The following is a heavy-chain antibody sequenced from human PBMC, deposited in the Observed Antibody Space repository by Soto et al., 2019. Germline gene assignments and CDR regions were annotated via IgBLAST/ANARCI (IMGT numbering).Heavy chain of an antibody. J-gene: IGHJ4*02. CDR3: ARDYYGSGSYRLMSYFDY. CDR2: INHSGST. V-gene: IGHV4-34*01. Sequence: SETLSLTCAVYGGSFSGYYWSWIRQPPGKGLEWIGEINHSGSTNYNPSLKSRVTISVDTSKNQFSLKLSSVTAADTAVYYCARDYYGSGSYRLMSYFDYWGQGTLVTVSS. CDR1: GGSFSGYY. D-gene: IGHD3-10*01.